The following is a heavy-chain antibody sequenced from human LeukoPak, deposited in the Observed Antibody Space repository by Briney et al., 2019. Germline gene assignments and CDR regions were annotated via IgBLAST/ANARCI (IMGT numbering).Heavy chain of an antibody. D-gene: IGHD5-12*01. CDR2: IYYSGST. CDR3: ARVRRGDSGYGSLDI. Sequence: SETLSLTCTVSGGSISSRSYFWAWIRQPPGKGLEWIGSIYYSGSTYSNPSLKSRVTISVDTSKNQFSLRLSSVTAADTAVYYCARVRRGDSGYGSLDIWGQGTMVTVSS. CDR1: GGSISSRSYF. J-gene: IGHJ3*02. V-gene: IGHV4-39*07.